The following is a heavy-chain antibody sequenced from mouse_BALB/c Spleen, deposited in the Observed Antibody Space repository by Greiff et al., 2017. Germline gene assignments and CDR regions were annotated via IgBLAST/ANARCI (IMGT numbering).Heavy chain of an antibody. CDR1: GYSFTSYW. CDR2: IDPSDSET. CDR3: ARERYTLYYYAMDY. J-gene: IGHJ4*01. V-gene: IGHV1S126*01. D-gene: IGHD2-14*01. Sequence: QVQLQQSGPQLVRPGASVKISCKASGYSFTSYWMHWVKQRPGQGLEWIGMIDPSDSETRLNQKFKDKATLTVDKSSSTAYMQLSSPTSEDSAVYFCARERYTLYYYAMDYWGQGTSVTVSS.